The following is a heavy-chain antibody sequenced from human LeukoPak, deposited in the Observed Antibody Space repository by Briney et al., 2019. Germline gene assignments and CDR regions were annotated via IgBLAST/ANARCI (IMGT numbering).Heavy chain of an antibody. J-gene: IGHJ4*02. Sequence: GGSLRLSCAASGFTFSSYGMHWVRQAPGKGLEWVAVLSYDGSNKYYADSVKGRFTISRDNSKNTLYLQMNSLRAEDTAVYYCAKDGTGLIWFGELLLDYWGQGTLVTVSS. CDR3: AKDGTGLIWFGELLLDY. CDR2: LSYDGSNK. CDR1: GFTFSSYG. D-gene: IGHD3-10*01. V-gene: IGHV3-30*18.